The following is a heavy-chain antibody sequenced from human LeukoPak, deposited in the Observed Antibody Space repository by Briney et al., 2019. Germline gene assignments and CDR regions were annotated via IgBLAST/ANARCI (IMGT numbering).Heavy chain of an antibody. V-gene: IGHV3-30*18. Sequence: GGSLRLSCAASGFTFSSYGMHWVRQAPGKGLEWVAAISYDGSNKYYADSVKGRFTISRDNSKNTLYLQMNSLRAEDTAVYYCAKELSLVHDYWGQGTLVTVSS. J-gene: IGHJ4*02. D-gene: IGHD3-10*01. CDR3: AKELSLVHDY. CDR2: ISYDGSNK. CDR1: GFTFSSYG.